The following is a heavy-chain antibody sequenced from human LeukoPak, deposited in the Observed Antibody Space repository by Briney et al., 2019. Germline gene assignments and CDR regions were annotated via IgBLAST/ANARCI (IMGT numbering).Heavy chain of an antibody. CDR3: ARGGEIRNVDYSSSLTDY. V-gene: IGHV3-74*01. J-gene: IGHJ4*02. CDR2: INSDGSST. D-gene: IGHD6-6*01. CDR1: GFTFSSYW. Sequence: GGTLRLSCAASGFTFSSYWMHWVRQAPGEGLVWVSRINSDGSSTNYADSVKGRFIISRDNAKNTLYLQMNSLRAEDTAVYYCARGGEIRNVDYSSSLTDYWGQGTLVTVSS.